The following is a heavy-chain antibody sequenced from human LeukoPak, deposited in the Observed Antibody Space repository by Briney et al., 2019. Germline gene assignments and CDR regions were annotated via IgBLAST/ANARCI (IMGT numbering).Heavy chain of an antibody. CDR1: GFTFSSYA. CDR3: ASSEQLVQGNDAFDI. D-gene: IGHD6-13*01. J-gene: IGHJ3*02. CDR2: ISYDGSNK. V-gene: IGHV3-30-3*01. Sequence: PGGSLRLSCAASGFTFSSYAMHWVRQAPGKGLEWVAVISYDGSNKYYADSVKGRFTISRDNSKNTLYLQMNSLRAEDTAVYYCASSEQLVQGNDAFDIWGQGTMVTVSS.